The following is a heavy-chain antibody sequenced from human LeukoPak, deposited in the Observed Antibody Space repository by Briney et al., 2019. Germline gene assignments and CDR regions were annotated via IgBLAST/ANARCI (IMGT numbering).Heavy chain of an antibody. D-gene: IGHD6-6*01. V-gene: IGHV1-2*02. Sequence: ASVKVSCKASGYTFTGYYMHWVRQAPGQGLEWMGWINPKSGGTKYAQKFQGRVTMTRDTSISTVYMELGRLRSDDTAVYYCAREEYSSSSPLDYWGQGTLVTVSS. CDR1: GYTFTGYY. CDR2: INPKSGGT. J-gene: IGHJ4*02. CDR3: AREEYSSSSPLDY.